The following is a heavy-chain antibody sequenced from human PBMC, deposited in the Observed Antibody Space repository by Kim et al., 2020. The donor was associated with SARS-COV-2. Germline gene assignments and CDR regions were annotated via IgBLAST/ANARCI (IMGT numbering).Heavy chain of an antibody. Sequence: GGSLRLSCAASGFTFSFYWMSWVRQAPGKGLEWVANIKQDGSEKYYVDSVKGRFTIFRDNAKNSLYLQMNSLRAEDTAVYYCARLSSSSRYFDYWGQGTL. CDR2: IKQDGSEK. CDR1: GFTFSFYW. J-gene: IGHJ4*02. D-gene: IGHD6-13*01. CDR3: ARLSSSSRYFDY. V-gene: IGHV3-7*01.